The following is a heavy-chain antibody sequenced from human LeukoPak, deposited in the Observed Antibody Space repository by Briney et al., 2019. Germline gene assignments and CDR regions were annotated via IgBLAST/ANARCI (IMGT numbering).Heavy chain of an antibody. CDR3: VRDVAYDFRNPYRYFQH. Sequence: GGSLRLSCAASGFTFSTYWMTWVRQAPGKGLEWVANIKQDGSEKYYEGSMKGRFTISRDNAKSSLYLQMKSLRAEDTAVYYCVRDVAYDFRNPYRYFQHWGQGTLVTVSS. CDR1: GFTFSTYW. J-gene: IGHJ1*01. CDR2: IKQDGSEK. V-gene: IGHV3-7*01. D-gene: IGHD3-3*01.